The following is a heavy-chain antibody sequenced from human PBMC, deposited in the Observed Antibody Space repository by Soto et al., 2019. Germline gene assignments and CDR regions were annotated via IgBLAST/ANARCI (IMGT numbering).Heavy chain of an antibody. D-gene: IGHD5-12*01. J-gene: IGHJ5*02. Sequence: SQTLSLTCAISGDSVSSNTASWNWVRQSPSRGLEWLGRTYSRSKWYNDYAVSVKSRIIINPDTSENQFSLQLNSVTPEDTAVYYCAKGDNLGPKTGYAFDPWGQGILVTVSS. CDR2: TYSRSKWYN. V-gene: IGHV6-1*01. CDR3: AKGDNLGPKTGYAFDP. CDR1: GDSVSSNTAS.